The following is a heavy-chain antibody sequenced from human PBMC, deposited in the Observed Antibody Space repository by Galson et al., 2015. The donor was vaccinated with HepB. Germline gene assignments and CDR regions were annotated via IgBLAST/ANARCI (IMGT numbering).Heavy chain of an antibody. J-gene: IGHJ1*01. CDR3: ARDYYDSSGYYYREYFQH. Sequence: SLRLSCAASEFTVSGNYMSWVRQAPGKGLEWVAVISYDGSNKYYADSVKGRFTISRDNSKNTLYLQMNSLRAEDTAVYYCARDYYDSSGYYYREYFQHWGQGTLVTVSS. CDR1: EFTVSGNY. CDR2: ISYDGSNK. D-gene: IGHD3-22*01. V-gene: IGHV3-30-3*01.